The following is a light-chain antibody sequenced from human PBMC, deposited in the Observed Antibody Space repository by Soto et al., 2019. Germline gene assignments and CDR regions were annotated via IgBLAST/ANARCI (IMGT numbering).Light chain of an antibody. V-gene: IGKV3-20*01. CDR3: QQYGSSSPWT. J-gene: IGKJ1*01. CDR1: QSVSSSY. CDR2: GAS. Sequence: EIMLKQSPGALSLSPGERATLSCRASQSVSSSYLAWYQQKPGQAPRLLIYGASSRATGIPDRFSGSGSGTDFTLTISRLEPEDFAVYYCQQYGSSSPWTFGQGTKVDIK.